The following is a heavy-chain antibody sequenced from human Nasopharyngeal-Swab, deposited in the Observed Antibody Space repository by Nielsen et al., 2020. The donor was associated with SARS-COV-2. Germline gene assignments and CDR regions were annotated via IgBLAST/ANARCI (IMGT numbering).Heavy chain of an antibody. V-gene: IGHV1-8*03. CDR2: MNPNSGNT. J-gene: IGHJ6*02. Sequence: ASVKVSCKASGYTFTSYDINWVRQATGQGLEWMGWMNPNSGNTGYAQKFQGRVTITRNTSISTAYMELSSLRSEDTAVYYCARDMSWDGTSRSVYYGMDVWGQGTTVTVSS. CDR3: ARDMSWDGTSRSVYYGMDV. CDR1: GYTFTSYD. D-gene: IGHD2-2*01.